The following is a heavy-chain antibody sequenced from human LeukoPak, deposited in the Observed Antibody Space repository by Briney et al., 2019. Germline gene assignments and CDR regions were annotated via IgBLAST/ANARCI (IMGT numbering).Heavy chain of an antibody. J-gene: IGHJ4*02. CDR1: GFTVSSNY. D-gene: IGHD3-10*01. V-gene: IGHV3-23*01. CDR3: AKANMVRGVTLKFDY. Sequence: GGSLRLSCAASGFTVSSNYMSWVRQAPGKGLEWVSAISGSGGSTYYADSVKGRFTISRDNSKNTLYLQMNNLRAEDTAVYYCAKANMVRGVTLKFDYWGQGTLVTVSS. CDR2: ISGSGGST.